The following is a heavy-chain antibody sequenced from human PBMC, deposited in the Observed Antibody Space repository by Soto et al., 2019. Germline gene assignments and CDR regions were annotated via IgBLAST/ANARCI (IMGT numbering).Heavy chain of an antibody. Sequence: GGSLRLSCVGSGFTVSNYWMHWVRQAPGKGLEWVSPIEPSGCSTYYADSVKGRFTISRDNFKSTLSLQMNSLRAEDTAVYYCAKTGPYYFAYWGQGALVTVSS. CDR3: AKTGPYYFAY. CDR1: GFTVSNYW. CDR2: IEPSGCST. V-gene: IGHV3-23*05. J-gene: IGHJ4*02.